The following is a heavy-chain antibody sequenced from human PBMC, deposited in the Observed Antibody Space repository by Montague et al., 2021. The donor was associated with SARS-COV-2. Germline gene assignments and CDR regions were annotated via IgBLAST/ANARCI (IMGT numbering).Heavy chain of an antibody. CDR1: GFTFSSYS. V-gene: IGHV3-48*04. CDR2: ISSSTNII. D-gene: IGHD6-6*01. J-gene: IGHJ3*01. Sequence: SLRLSCAASGFTFSSYSVNWVRQAPGKGLEWISYISSSTNIIYYADSVKGRFTISRDNARNSLHLQMNSLRVDDTAVYYCAKDLVLRAARPDALDVWGQETVVTVSS. CDR3: AKDLVLRAARPDALDV.